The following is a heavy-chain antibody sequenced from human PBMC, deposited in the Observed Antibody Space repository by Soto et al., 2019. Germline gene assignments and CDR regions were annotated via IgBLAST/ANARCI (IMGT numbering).Heavy chain of an antibody. CDR2: IIPIFGTA. D-gene: IGHD3-10*01. CDR1: VGTFSSYA. V-gene: IGHV1-69*06. J-gene: IGHJ6*02. Sequence: QVQLVQSGAEVKKPGSSVKVSCKASVGTFSSYAISWVRQAPGQGLEGRGGIIPIFGTANYAQKFQGTVTITADKSTSTAYMELSSLRSEDTAVYYCARDRLMVRGVITHYYGMDVWGQGTTVTVSS. CDR3: ARDRLMVRGVITHYYGMDV.